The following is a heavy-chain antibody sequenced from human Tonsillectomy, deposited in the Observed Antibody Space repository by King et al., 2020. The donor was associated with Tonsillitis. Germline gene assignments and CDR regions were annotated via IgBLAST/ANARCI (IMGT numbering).Heavy chain of an antibody. V-gene: IGHV1-18*04. CDR1: GYTFTSYG. D-gene: IGHD5-12*01. CDR3: ARDGGYDLPNYFDY. CDR2: ISAYNGNI. Sequence: VQLVQSGAEVKRPGASVKVSCKSSGYTFTSYGFSWVRQAPGQGLGWMGWISAYNGNINYVQKLQGRVTMTTDTSTSTAYMELRSLRSDDTAVYYCARDGGYDLPNYFDYWGQGTLVTVSS. J-gene: IGHJ4*02.